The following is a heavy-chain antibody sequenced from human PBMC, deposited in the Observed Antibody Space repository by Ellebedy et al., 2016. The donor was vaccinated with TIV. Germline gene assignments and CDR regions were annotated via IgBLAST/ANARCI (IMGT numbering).Heavy chain of an antibody. CDR2: VSYDGSDT. CDR1: GFTFRSSG. Sequence: PGGSLRLSCAASGFTFRSSGMHWVRQAPVKGLEWVAVVSYDGSDTYYANYVKGRFTISRANSKNTLYLQLNSLRAEDTAIYYCVRYYVSSSGGGFRNWGQGTLVTGSS. J-gene: IGHJ4*02. CDR3: VRYYVSSSGGGFRN. V-gene: IGHV3-30*03. D-gene: IGHD6-6*01.